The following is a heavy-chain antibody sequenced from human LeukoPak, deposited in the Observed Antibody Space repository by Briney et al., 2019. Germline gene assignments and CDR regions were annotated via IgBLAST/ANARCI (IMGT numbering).Heavy chain of an antibody. V-gene: IGHV1-2*06. D-gene: IGHD3-22*01. Sequence: ASVKVSSKASGYTFTGYYMHWVRQAPGQGLEWMGRINPNSGGTNYAQKFQGRVTMTRDTSISTAYMELSRLRSDDTAVDYCARDGYYDCSVGDAFDIWGQGTMVTVSS. CDR1: GYTFTGYY. CDR2: INPNSGGT. CDR3: ARDGYYDCSVGDAFDI. J-gene: IGHJ3*02.